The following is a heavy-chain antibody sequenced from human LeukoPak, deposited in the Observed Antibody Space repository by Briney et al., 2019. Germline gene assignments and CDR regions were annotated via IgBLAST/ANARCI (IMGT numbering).Heavy chain of an antibody. Sequence: GGSLRLSCAASGFTFSSYWMHWVRQAPGKGLVWVSRINSDGSSTSYADSVKGRFTISRDNAKNTLYLQMNSLRAEDTAVYYCARDRGVVPITGAFDIWGQGTMVTVSS. CDR2: INSDGSST. V-gene: IGHV3-74*01. CDR3: ARDRGVVPITGAFDI. J-gene: IGHJ3*02. D-gene: IGHD3-10*01. CDR1: GFTFSSYW.